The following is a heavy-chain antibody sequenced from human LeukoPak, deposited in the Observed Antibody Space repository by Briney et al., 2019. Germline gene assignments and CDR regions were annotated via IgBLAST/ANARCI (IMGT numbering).Heavy chain of an antibody. J-gene: IGHJ4*02. CDR2: INPSGGST. Sequence: ASVTVSCTASGYTFTSYYMHWVRQAPGQGLEWMGIINPSGGSTSYAQKFQGRVTMTRDTSTSTVYMELSSLRSEDTAVYYCAREEGLVVPAARDDYWGQGTLVTVSS. CDR3: AREEGLVVPAARDDY. CDR1: GYTFTSYY. V-gene: IGHV1-46*01. D-gene: IGHD2-2*01.